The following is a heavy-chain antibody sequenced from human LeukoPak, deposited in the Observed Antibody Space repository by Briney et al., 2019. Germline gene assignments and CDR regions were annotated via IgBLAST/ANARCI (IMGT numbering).Heavy chain of an antibody. D-gene: IGHD3-9*01. V-gene: IGHV3-53*01. CDR3: ARDLDWLLFDY. J-gene: IGHJ4*02. Sequence: PGGSLRLSCTASEFTVSRNYMLWVRQAPGKGLEWVSLIFSNGDTHYADSVKGRFTISRDTSKNTVSLQMNSLRVEDTAVYYCARDLDWLLFDYWGQGTLVTVSS. CDR1: EFTVSRNY. CDR2: IFSNGDT.